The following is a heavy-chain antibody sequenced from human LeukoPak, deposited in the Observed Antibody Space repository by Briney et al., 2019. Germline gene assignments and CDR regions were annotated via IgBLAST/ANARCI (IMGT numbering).Heavy chain of an antibody. CDR3: ASSRLRYCSGGSCHADYYFDY. Sequence: SETLSLTCTVSGGSISSGGYYWSWIRQPSGKGLEWIGYIYYSESTNYNPSLKSRVTVSVDTSKNQFSLKLSSVTAADTAVYYCASSRLRYCSGGSCHADYYFDYWGQGTLVTVSS. J-gene: IGHJ4*02. CDR1: GGSISSGGYY. D-gene: IGHD2-15*01. V-gene: IGHV4-61*08. CDR2: IYYSEST.